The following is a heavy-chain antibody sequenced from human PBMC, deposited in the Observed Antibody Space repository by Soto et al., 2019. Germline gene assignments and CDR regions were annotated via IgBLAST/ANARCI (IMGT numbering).Heavy chain of an antibody. J-gene: IGHJ6*02. CDR3: AKSPDFYYDGMDV. Sequence: EVQLLESGGGLVQPGGSQRLSCAASGFTFSGYAMTWVRQAPGKGLEWVSSISGSGAHTYYAASVKGRFTISRDNSKNTLSLQMTSLRADDTAVYYCAKSPDFYYDGMDVWGQGTTVTVSS. V-gene: IGHV3-23*01. CDR1: GFTFSGYA. CDR2: ISGSGAHT.